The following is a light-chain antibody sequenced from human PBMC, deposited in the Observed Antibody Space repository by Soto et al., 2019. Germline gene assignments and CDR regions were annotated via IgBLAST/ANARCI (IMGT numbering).Light chain of an antibody. CDR1: QSVSSN. J-gene: IGKJ3*01. Sequence: EIVMTQSPATLSVSPGERATLSCRASQSVSSNLAWYQQKPGQAPRLLIYGASTRATGIPARFSGSGSGTEFTLTISSLQSEDFAVYYCQTGPSFGPGTKVDIK. CDR2: GAS. V-gene: IGKV3-15*01. CDR3: QTGPS.